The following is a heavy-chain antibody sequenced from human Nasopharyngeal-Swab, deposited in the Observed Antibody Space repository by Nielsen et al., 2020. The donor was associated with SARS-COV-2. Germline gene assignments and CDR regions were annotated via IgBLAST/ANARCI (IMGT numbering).Heavy chain of an antibody. J-gene: IGHJ6*02. V-gene: IGHV4-34*01. CDR2: INHSGST. D-gene: IGHD3-3*01. Sequence: SETLSLTCAVYGGSFSGYYWSWIRQPPGKGLEWIGEINHSGSTNYNPSLKSRVTISVDTSKNQFSLKLSSVTAADTAMYYCARREGFWSGYYTNGMDVWGQGTTVTVSS. CDR3: ARREGFWSGYYTNGMDV. CDR1: GGSFSGYY.